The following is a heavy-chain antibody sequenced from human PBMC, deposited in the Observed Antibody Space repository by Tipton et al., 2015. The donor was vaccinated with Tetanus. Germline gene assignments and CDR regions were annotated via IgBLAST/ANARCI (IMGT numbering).Heavy chain of an antibody. J-gene: IGHJ5*02. CDR1: GDSLSRGGYF. Sequence: TLSLTCTVSGDSLSRGGYFRRLLPPPPGGGPGGDGFNYYSGDTHLHPPLKSRVFMLVDTSKKHFSLKLTSVTAAGAAVYYFARGQGGGRVVRLNWLDPWGQGTLVTVSS. CDR2: NYYSGDT. CDR3: ARGQGGGRVVRLNWLDP. D-gene: IGHD6-6*01. V-gene: IGHV4-31*03.